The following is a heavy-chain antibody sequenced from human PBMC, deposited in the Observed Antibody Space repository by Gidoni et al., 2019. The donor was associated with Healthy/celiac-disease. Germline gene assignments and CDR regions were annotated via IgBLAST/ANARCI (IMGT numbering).Heavy chain of an antibody. J-gene: IGHJ4*02. CDR1: GFTFDDYA. D-gene: IGHD1-20*01. CDR2: ISWNSGSI. CDR3: AKDFYNWNAKYYFDY. V-gene: IGHV3-9*01. Sequence: EVQLVESGGGLVQPGRSLRLSCAASGFTFDDYAMHWVRQAPGKGLEWVSGISWNSGSIGYADSVKGRFTISRDNAKNSLYLQMNSLRAEDTALYYCAKDFYNWNAKYYFDYWGQGTLVTVSS.